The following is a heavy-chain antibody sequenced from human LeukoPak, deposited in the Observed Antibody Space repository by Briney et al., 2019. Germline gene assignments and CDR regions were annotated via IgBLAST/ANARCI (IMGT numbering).Heavy chain of an antibody. J-gene: IGHJ6*03. D-gene: IGHD4-23*01. V-gene: IGHV4-59*06. Sequence: PSETLSLTCTVSGGSISSYYWSWIRQHPGKGLEWIGYVYYSGSTYYNPSLKSRVTISVDTSKNQFSLKLSSVTAADTAVYYCARETVVTPFFYYYYMDVWGKGTTVTVSS. CDR1: GGSISSYY. CDR2: VYYSGST. CDR3: ARETVVTPFFYYYYMDV.